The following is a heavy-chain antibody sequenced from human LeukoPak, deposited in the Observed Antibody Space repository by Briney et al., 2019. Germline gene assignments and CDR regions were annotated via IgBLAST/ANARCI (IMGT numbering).Heavy chain of an antibody. CDR3: ATGASKVTTDFANY. CDR1: GYSFTNYW. V-gene: IGHV5-10-1*01. Sequence: GESLTIPCKASGYSFTNYWISWGRQMHGKGLEWMGRIDPRDSYTKYSPSFEGHVTISVDKSISTAFLQWSSLKASDSAIYFCATGASKVTTDFANYWGQGTQVAVAS. CDR2: IDPRDSYT. D-gene: IGHD4-17*01. J-gene: IGHJ4*02.